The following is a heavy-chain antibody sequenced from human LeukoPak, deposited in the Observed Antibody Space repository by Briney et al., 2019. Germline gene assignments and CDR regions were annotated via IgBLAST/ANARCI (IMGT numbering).Heavy chain of an antibody. CDR2: INPNSGGT. CDR3: ARWCNWNEYYFDY. J-gene: IGHJ4*02. Sequence: ASVKVSCKASGYTFTSYDINWVRQATGQGLEWMGWINPNSGGTNYAQKFQGWVTMTRDTSISTAYMELSRLRSDDTAVYYCARWCNWNEYYFDYWGQGTLVTVSS. CDR1: GYTFTSYD. D-gene: IGHD1-20*01. V-gene: IGHV1-2*04.